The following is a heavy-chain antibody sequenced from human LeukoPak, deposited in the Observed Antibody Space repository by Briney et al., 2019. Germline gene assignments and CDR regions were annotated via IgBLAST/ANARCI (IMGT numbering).Heavy chain of an antibody. CDR1: GYTFTGYY. J-gene: IGHJ6*02. Sequence: ASVKVSCKASGYTFTGYYMHWVRQAPGQGLEWMGWINPNSGGTNYAQKFQGWVTMTRDTSISTAYMELSRLRSDDTAVYYCARGGYCSGGSCYFVGYYYGMDVWGQGTTVTVSS. V-gene: IGHV1-2*04. D-gene: IGHD2-15*01. CDR2: INPNSGGT. CDR3: ARGGYCSGGSCYFVGYYYGMDV.